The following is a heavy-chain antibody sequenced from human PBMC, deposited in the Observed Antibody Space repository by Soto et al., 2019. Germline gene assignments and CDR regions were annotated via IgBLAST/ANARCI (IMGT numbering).Heavy chain of an antibody. CDR1: GFTFSSYA. D-gene: IGHD2-2*01. CDR3: AKVVGYCSSTSCYPGTRAEYFQH. V-gene: IGHV3-23*01. J-gene: IGHJ1*01. Sequence: GGSLRLSCAASGFTFSSYAMSWVRQAPGKGLEWVSAISGSGGSTYYADSVKGRFTISRDNSKNTLYLQMNSLRAEDTAVYYCAKVVGYCSSTSCYPGTRAEYFQHWGQGTLVTVSS. CDR2: ISGSGGST.